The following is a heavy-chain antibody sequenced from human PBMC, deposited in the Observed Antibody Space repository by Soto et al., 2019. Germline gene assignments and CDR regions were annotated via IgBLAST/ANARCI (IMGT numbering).Heavy chain of an antibody. D-gene: IGHD3-22*01. Sequence: GGSLRLSCAASGFTFSNYVMNWVRQAPGRGLEWVSGISGSGGSTYYADSVKGRFTISRDNSKNTLYLQMTSLGAEDTALYYCANSRKRYYFDSSGTTWGQGTLVTVSS. CDR3: ANSRKRYYFDSSGTT. V-gene: IGHV3-23*01. CDR1: GFTFSNYV. CDR2: ISGSGGST. J-gene: IGHJ4*02.